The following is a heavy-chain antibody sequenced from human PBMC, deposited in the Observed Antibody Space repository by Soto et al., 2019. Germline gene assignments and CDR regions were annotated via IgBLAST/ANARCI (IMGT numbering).Heavy chain of an antibody. CDR3: AKGRDIVVVVAADFDY. CDR1: GFTFSSYG. CDR2: ISYDGSNK. D-gene: IGHD2-15*01. V-gene: IGHV3-30*18. Sequence: PGGSLRLSCAASGFTFSSYGMHWVRQAPGKGLEWVAVISYDGSNKYYADSVKGRFTISRDNSKNTLYLQMNSLRAEDTAVYYCAKGRDIVVVVAADFDYWGQGTLVTV. J-gene: IGHJ4*02.